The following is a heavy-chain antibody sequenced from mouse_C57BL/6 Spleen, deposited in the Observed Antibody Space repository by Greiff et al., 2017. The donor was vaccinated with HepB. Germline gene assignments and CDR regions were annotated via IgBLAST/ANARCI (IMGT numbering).Heavy chain of an antibody. D-gene: IGHD1-1*01. V-gene: IGHV1-64*01. CDR3: ARGTTVVGGTGYFDY. CDR1: GYTFTSYW. Sequence: QVQLQQPGAELVKPGASVKLSCKASGYTFTSYWMHWVKQRPGQGLEWIGMIHPNSGSTNYNEKFKSKATLTVDKSSSTAYMQLSSLTSEDSAVYYCARGTTVVGGTGYFDYWGQGTTLTVSS. J-gene: IGHJ2*01. CDR2: IHPNSGST.